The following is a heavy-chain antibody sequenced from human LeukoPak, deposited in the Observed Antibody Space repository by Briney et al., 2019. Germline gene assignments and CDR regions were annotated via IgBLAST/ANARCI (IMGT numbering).Heavy chain of an antibody. CDR1: GCTLSDFG. CDR3: ARDKKGIHDTFDI. D-gene: IGHD3-9*01. V-gene: IGHV1-18*01. J-gene: IGHJ3*02. CDR2: ISTYNGDT. Sequence: ASVKVSCKASGCTLSDFGINWVRQAPGQGLEWMGWISTYNGDTKYAQKVQGRVTMTTDTSTSTAYMELRSLRSDDTAVYYCARDKKGIHDTFDIWGQGTMVTVSS.